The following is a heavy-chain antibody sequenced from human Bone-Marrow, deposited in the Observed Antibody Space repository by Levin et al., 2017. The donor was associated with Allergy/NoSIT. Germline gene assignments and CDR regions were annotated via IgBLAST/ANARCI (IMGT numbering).Heavy chain of an antibody. CDR3: ARETNYDTLTGRSSYGMDV. Sequence: ETLSLTCTVSGGSISSSSHYWGWIRQPPGKGLEWVANIKQDGSERYYVDSVKGRFTISRDNAKNSLYLQLDSVRAEDTAVYYCARETNYDTLTGRSSYGMDVWGRGTPVTVSS. CDR2: IKQDGSER. V-gene: IGHV3-7*01. CDR1: GGSISSSSHY. D-gene: IGHD3-9*01. J-gene: IGHJ6*02.